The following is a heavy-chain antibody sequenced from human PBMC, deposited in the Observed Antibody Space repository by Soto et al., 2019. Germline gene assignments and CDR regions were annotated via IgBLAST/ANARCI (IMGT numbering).Heavy chain of an antibody. D-gene: IGHD3-16*01. CDR3: TTDWGSGTHYARAFDV. Sequence: PGGSLRLSCAASGFAFKYARMTWVRQAPGKGLEWVGHIRSNIDGGTTAYAAPVKGRFTISRDESKNTVDLQMNSLITEDTAVYYCTTDWGSGTHYARAFDVWGQGTMVTVSS. V-gene: IGHV3-15*01. J-gene: IGHJ3*01. CDR2: IRSNIDGGTT. CDR1: GFAFKYAR.